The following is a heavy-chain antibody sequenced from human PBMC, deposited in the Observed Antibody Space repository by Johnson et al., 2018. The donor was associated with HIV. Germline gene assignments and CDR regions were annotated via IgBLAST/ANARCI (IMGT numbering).Heavy chain of an antibody. D-gene: IGHD3-3*01. CDR2: IYSGGTT. V-gene: IGHV3-66*01. J-gene: IGHJ3*01. CDR3: VKDRLFGEYPSYAFDV. CDR1: GFNVSSSY. Sequence: VQLVESGGVLVQPGGSLRLSCAASGFNVSSSYMSWVRQAPGKGLEWVSLIYSGGTTYYTDSVKGRFTLSRDNSKNTMHLQMGSLRAEDTALYYCVKDRLFGEYPSYAFDVWGQGTMVTVSS.